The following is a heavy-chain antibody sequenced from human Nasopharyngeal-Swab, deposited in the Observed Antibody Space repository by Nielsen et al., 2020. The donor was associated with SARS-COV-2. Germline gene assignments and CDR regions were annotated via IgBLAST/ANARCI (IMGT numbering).Heavy chain of an antibody. CDR1: DFTFSSYA. D-gene: IGHD7-27*01. J-gene: IGHJ4*02. Sequence: GGSLRLSCAASDFTFSSYAMSWVRQAPGKGLEWVAVISYDGSNKYSADSVKGRFTISRDNSKNTLYLQMNSLRAEDTAVYFCAKDHFWAPNDYWGQGTLVTVSS. V-gene: IGHV3-30*18. CDR3: AKDHFWAPNDY. CDR2: ISYDGSNK.